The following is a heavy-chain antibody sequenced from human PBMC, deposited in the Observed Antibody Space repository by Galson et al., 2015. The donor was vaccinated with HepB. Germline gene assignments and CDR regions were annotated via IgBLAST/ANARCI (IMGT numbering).Heavy chain of an antibody. CDR1: GYTFTGYY. V-gene: IGHV1-2*04. Sequence: SVKVSCKASGYTFTGYYMHWVRQAPGQGLEWMGWINPNSGGTNYAQKFQGWVTMTRDTSISTAYMELSKLRSDDTAVYYCARDRGGITIFGVALYYFDYWGQGTLVTVSS. D-gene: IGHD3-3*01. CDR2: INPNSGGT. J-gene: IGHJ4*02. CDR3: ARDRGGITIFGVALYYFDY.